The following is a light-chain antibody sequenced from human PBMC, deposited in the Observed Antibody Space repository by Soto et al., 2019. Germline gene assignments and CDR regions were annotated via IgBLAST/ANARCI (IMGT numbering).Light chain of an antibody. J-gene: IGLJ2*01. CDR1: SSNIGNNY. CDR3: ATWDGSLPGEV. V-gene: IGLV1-51*01. CDR2: DNN. Sequence: QSVLTQSRSVSAAPGQTVTISCSGSSSNIGNNYVSWYQQLPGTAPKLLIYDNNKRPSGIPDRFSGSKSGTSGTLDITGLQTGDEADYYCATWDGSLPGEVFGGGTQLTVL.